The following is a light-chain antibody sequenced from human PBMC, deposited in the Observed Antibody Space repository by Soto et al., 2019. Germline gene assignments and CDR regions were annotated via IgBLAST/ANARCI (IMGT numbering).Light chain of an antibody. CDR1: QGISDS. J-gene: IGKJ2*01. V-gene: IGKV1-27*01. CDR3: QNYNTALYT. Sequence: DIQMTQSPSSLSASVGDTVTITCRASQGISDSLAWYQQAPGKVPKLLIYAASTLQSGVPSRFSGRGSGTYFTLTISSLQPEDVATYYCQNYNTALYTFGQGTKLEIK. CDR2: AAS.